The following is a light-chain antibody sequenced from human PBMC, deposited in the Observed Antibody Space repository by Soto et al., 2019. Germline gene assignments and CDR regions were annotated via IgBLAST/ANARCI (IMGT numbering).Light chain of an antibody. J-gene: IGKJ5*01. CDR1: QSVSSSY. CDR2: GAS. Sequence: EILMTQSRGTLSLSPGEISTLSCRSSQSVSSSYLAWYQQKPGQAPRLLIYGASSRATGIPDRFSGSGSGTDFTLTISRLEPEDFAVYYCQQYGSSPPLTFGQGTRLEIK. V-gene: IGKV3-20*01. CDR3: QQYGSSPPLT.